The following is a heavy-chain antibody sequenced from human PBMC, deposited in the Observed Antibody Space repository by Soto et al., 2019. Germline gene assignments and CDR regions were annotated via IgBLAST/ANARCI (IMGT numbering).Heavy chain of an antibody. D-gene: IGHD3-22*01. J-gene: IGHJ4*02. Sequence: EVQLVESGGGLVRPGGSLRLSCAASGFTFGSYTLNWVRQAPGKGLEWVSSLSASSSQIYYADSVRGRFTISRDNAKNSLYLQMNSLRVEDTAVYFCTSGPGYLDYWGQGTLVTVSS. CDR1: GFTFGSYT. CDR2: LSASSSQI. CDR3: TSGPGYLDY. V-gene: IGHV3-21*06.